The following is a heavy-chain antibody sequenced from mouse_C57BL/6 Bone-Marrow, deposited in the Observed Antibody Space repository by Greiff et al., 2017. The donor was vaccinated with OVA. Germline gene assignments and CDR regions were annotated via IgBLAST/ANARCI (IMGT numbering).Heavy chain of an antibody. CDR2: ISSGGDYI. J-gene: IGHJ4*01. Sequence: EVQLVESGEGLVKPGGSLKLSCAASGFTFSSYAMSWVRQTPEKRLEWVAYISSGGDYIYYADTVKGRFTISRDNARNTLYLQMSSLKSEDTAMYYCTRDRYYGSSLYAMDYWGQGTSVTVSS. CDR3: TRDRYYGSSLYAMDY. D-gene: IGHD1-1*01. CDR1: GFTFSSYA. V-gene: IGHV5-9-1*02.